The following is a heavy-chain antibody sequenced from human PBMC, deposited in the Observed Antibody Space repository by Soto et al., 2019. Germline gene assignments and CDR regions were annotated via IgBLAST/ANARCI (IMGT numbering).Heavy chain of an antibody. CDR2: ISYDGSDK. CDR3: ARGWLRDPWMY. Sequence: GGSLRLSCAASGFTFSSYGMHWVRQAPGKGLEWVAVISYDGSDKYYADSVKGRFTISRDNSNNTLYLQMDSLRAEDTAVYYCARGWLRDPWMYWGQGTLVTVSS. V-gene: IGHV3-33*08. J-gene: IGHJ4*02. D-gene: IGHD5-12*01. CDR1: GFTFSSYG.